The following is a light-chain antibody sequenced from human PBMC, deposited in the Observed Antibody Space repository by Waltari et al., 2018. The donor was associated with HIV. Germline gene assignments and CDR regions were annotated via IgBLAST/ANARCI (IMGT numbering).Light chain of an antibody. CDR1: QCISSW. J-gene: IGKJ1*01. CDR2: KAS. V-gene: IGKV1-5*03. CDR3: QQYNSYSRA. Sequence: DIQMTQSPSTLSASVGDSVIITCRSSQCISSWLAWYQQKPGKAPKLLIYKASTLKSGVASRFSGSGSGTEFTLTISSLQPDDFATYYCQQYNSYSRAFGQGTKVEI.